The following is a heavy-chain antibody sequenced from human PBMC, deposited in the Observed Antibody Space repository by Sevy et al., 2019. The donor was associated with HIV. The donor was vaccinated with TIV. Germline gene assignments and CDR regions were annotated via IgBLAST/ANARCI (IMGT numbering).Heavy chain of an antibody. V-gene: IGHV3-53*01. D-gene: IGHD6-19*01. Sequence: GGSLRLSCAASGFSVSRNHINWVRQAPGKGQEWISVIYSDGTTQYADSGKGRFTISRDTSNNTVYLQVSGLRADDTAVYYCARRLSSAWYFDFWGQGTLVTVSS. CDR2: IYSDGTT. CDR1: GFSVSRNH. CDR3: ARRLSSAWYFDF. J-gene: IGHJ4*02.